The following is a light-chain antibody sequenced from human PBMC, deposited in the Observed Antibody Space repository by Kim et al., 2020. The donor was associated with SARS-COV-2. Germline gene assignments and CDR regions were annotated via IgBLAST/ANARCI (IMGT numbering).Light chain of an antibody. CDR3: CSYAGSGTLV. CDR1: SSDIGSYYL. J-gene: IGLJ3*02. V-gene: IGLV2-23*02. Sequence: QSALTQPASESASPGQSITISSTGTSSDIGSYYLVPWYQQHPGKAPKLIIYAVSKRPSGVSDRFPGSKSANMASLTISGLQADDEADYYCCSYAGSGTLVFGGGTQLTVL. CDR2: AVS.